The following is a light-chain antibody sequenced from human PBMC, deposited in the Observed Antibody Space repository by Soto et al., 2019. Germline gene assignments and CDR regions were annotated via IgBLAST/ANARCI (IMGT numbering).Light chain of an antibody. CDR1: SSDVGGYNY. V-gene: IGLV2-8*01. CDR3: TSYAGSNNLV. Sequence: QSVLTQPPSASGSPGQSVTISCTGTSSDVGGYNYVSWYQQHPGKAPKLMIYEVSKRPSGVPGRFSGSKSGNTASLTVSGLQAEDEGDYYCTSYAGSNNLVFGGGTKLTVL. J-gene: IGLJ2*01. CDR2: EVS.